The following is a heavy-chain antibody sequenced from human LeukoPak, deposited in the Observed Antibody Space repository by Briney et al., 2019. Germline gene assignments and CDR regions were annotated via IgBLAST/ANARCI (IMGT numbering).Heavy chain of an antibody. CDR1: GFTFSTGFTFSTYG. Sequence: GGSLRLSCAASGFTFSTGFTFSTYGMHWVRQAPGKGLEWVAVISSDGRQKYYADSVKGRFTISRDNSKNTLYLQMNSLRDEDTAVYYCARDYDGIDAFDIWGQGTMVTVSS. J-gene: IGHJ3*02. D-gene: IGHD3-3*01. CDR2: ISSDGRQK. CDR3: ARDYDGIDAFDI. V-gene: IGHV3-30*04.